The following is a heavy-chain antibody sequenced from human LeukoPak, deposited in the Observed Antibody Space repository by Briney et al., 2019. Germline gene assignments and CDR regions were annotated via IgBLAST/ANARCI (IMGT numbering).Heavy chain of an antibody. CDR3: ATRHSSGWYELPPHY. CDR2: FDPEDGET. Sequence: ASVKVSCKVSGYTLTELSMHRVRQAPGKGLEWMGGFDPEDGETIYAQKFQGRVTMTEDTSTDTACMELSSLRSEDTAVYYCATRHSSGWYELPPHYWGQGTLVTVSS. D-gene: IGHD6-19*01. V-gene: IGHV1-24*01. J-gene: IGHJ4*02. CDR1: GYTLTELS.